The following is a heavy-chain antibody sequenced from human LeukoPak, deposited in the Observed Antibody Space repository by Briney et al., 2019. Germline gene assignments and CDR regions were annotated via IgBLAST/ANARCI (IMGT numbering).Heavy chain of an antibody. D-gene: IGHD1-20*01. CDR3: ARESQNNWNDVHLLP. J-gene: IGHJ5*02. CDR1: GGSISSGSYY. V-gene: IGHV4-61*02. CDR2: IYTSGST. Sequence: SQTLSLTCTVSGGSISSGSYYWSWIRQPAGKGLEWIGRIYTSGSTNYNPSLKSRVTISVDTSKNQFSLKLSSVTAADTAVYYCARESQNNWNDVHLLPWGQGTLVTVSS.